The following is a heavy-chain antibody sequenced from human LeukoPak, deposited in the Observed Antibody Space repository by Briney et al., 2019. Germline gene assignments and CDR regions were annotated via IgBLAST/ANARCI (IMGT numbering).Heavy chain of an antibody. V-gene: IGHV4-59*12. D-gene: IGHD4-17*01. Sequence: SETLSLTRSVSGGSIYNYYWSWIRQPPGKGLEWIGYIYYSGSTNYNPSLKSRVTISLDMSKNQFSLKLSSVTAADTAVYYCTSHKYGDYDYYYYMDVWGKGTTVTVSS. J-gene: IGHJ6*03. CDR3: TSHKYGDYDYYYYMDV. CDR2: IYYSGST. CDR1: GGSIYNYY.